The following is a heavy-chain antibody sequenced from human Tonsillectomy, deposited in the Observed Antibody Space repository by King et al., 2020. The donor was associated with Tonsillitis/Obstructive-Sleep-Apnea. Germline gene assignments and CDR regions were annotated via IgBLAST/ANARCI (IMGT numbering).Heavy chain of an antibody. J-gene: IGHJ6*03. V-gene: IGHV3-11*05. Sequence: VQLVESGGGLDKPGGSLRLPCAASGFTFSDYYMSWIRQAPGKGLEWVSYISGSSSYTNYADSVKGRFTISRDNAKNSLYLQMNSLRAEDTAVYYCATGYSNYADSYYYYYYMDVWGKGTTVTVSS. CDR3: ATGYSNYADSYYYYYYMDV. CDR1: GFTFSDYY. D-gene: IGHD4-11*01. CDR2: ISGSSSYT.